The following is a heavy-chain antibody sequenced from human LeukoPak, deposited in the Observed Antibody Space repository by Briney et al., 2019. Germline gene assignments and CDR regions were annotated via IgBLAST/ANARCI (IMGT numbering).Heavy chain of an antibody. CDR3: AKDGTSSWFGEAT. V-gene: IGHV3-30*18. CDR2: ISTDGSYK. J-gene: IGHJ5*02. Sequence: GGSLRLSCAASGFTFSDYGMQWVRQAPGEGLEWVALISTDGSYKDYADSVKGRFTLSRDNSKNTLFLQMNSLRVEDTAVYYCAKDGTSSWFGEATWGQGTLVTVSS. D-gene: IGHD6-13*01. CDR1: GFTFSDYG.